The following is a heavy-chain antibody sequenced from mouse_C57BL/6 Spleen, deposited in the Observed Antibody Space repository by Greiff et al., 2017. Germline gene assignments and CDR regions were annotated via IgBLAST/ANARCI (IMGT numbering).Heavy chain of an antibody. CDR3: TRLIDYYGSRSRYYAMDY. D-gene: IGHD1-1*01. CDR2: IDPETGGT. V-gene: IGHV1-15*01. CDR1: GYTFTDYE. J-gene: IGHJ4*01. Sequence: QVQLQQSGAELVRPGASVTLSCKASGYTFTDYEMHWVKQTPVHGLEWIGAIDPETGGTAYNQKFKGKAILTADKSSSTAYMELRSLTSEDSAVYYCTRLIDYYGSRSRYYAMDYWGQGTSVTVSS.